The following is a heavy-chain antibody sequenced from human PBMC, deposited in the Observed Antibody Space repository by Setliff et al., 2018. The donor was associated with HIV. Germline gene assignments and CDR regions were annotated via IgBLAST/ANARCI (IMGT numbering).Heavy chain of an antibody. V-gene: IGHV3-7*04. D-gene: IGHD3-10*01. CDR2: IKQDGSEK. Sequence: LRLSCAASGFTFSSYWMSWVRQAPGMGLEWVANIKQDGSEKYYVDSVKGRFTISRDNAKNSLYLQMNSLRAEDTAVYYCARGTMVRGTNYYYYYGMDVWGQGTTVTVSS. CDR1: GFTFSSYW. CDR3: ARGTMVRGTNYYYYYGMDV. J-gene: IGHJ6*02.